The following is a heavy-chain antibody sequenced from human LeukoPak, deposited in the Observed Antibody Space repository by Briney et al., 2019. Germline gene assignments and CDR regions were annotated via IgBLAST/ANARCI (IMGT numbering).Heavy chain of an antibody. J-gene: IGHJ1*01. V-gene: IGHV3-21*04. CDR2: ISSSSSYI. CDR1: GFTFSSYN. Sequence: GGSLRLSCAASGFTFSSYNMNWVRQAPGKGLEWVSSISSSSSYIYYADSVKGRFTFFRDNSKNTLYLQMNSLRAEDTAVYYCAKEEGYYYDSGGYYVEYFQHWGQGTLVTVSS. CDR3: AKEEGYYYDSGGYYVEYFQH. D-gene: IGHD3-22*01.